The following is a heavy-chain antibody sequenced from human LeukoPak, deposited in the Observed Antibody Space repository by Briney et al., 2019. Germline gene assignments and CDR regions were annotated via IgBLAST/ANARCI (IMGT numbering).Heavy chain of an antibody. CDR2: ISRSSTTI. CDR1: GFTFSSYS. CDR3: ARDGPVFDAFDI. V-gene: IGHV3-48*01. D-gene: IGHD3/OR15-3a*01. Sequence: PGGSLRLSCTVSGFTFSSYSMNWVRQAPGKGLEWLSYISRSSTTIYYLDSVKGRFTISRDNARNSLYLQMNSLRVEDRAVYYCARDGPVFDAFDIWGQGTMVTVSS. J-gene: IGHJ3*02.